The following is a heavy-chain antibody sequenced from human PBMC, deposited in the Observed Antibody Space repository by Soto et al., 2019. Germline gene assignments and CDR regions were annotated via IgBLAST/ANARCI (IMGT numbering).Heavy chain of an antibody. D-gene: IGHD6-19*01. CDR2: IYPGDSDT. CDR3: ARRQWLANYGMDV. V-gene: IGHV5-51*01. CDR1: GYSFTSYW. J-gene: IGHJ6*02. Sequence: RGESLKISCTVSGYSFTSYWIGWVRQMPGKGLEWMGIIYPGDSDTRYSPSFQGQVTISADKSISTAYLQWSSLKASDTAMYYCARRQWLANYGMDVWGQGTTVTVS.